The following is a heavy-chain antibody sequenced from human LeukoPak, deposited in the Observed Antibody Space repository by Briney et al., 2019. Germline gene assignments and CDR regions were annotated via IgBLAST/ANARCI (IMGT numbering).Heavy chain of an antibody. V-gene: IGHV1-3*03. J-gene: IGHJ5*02. Sequence: ASVKVSCKASGYTFTSYAMHWVRQAPGQRLEWMGWINAGNGNTKYSQEFQGRVTITRDTSASTAYMELSSLRSEDMAVYYCARGYCSGGSCYSYNWFDPWGRGTLVTVSS. CDR3: ARGYCSGGSCYSYNWFDP. D-gene: IGHD2-15*01. CDR2: INAGNGNT. CDR1: GYTFTSYA.